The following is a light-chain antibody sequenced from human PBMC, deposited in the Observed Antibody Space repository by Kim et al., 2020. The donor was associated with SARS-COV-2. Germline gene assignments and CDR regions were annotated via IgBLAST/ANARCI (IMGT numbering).Light chain of an antibody. CDR3: MQALQTPYT. CDR2: LGS. CDR1: PRLLHSNGYNY. V-gene: IGKV2-28*01. Sequence: EPASISWRPSPRLLHSNGYNYLDWYLQKPGQSPQLLIYLGSNRASGVPDRFSGSGSGTDFTLKISRVEAEDVGVYYCMQALQTPYTFGQGTKLEI. J-gene: IGKJ2*01.